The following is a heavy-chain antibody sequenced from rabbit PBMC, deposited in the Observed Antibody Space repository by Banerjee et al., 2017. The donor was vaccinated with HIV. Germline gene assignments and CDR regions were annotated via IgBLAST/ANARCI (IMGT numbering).Heavy chain of an antibody. CDR2: INAVTGKA. V-gene: IGHV1S45*01. D-gene: IGHD8-1*01. J-gene: IGHJ4*01. CDR1: GFPFSNKAV. CDR3: ARDAGSGPYIDGYFTL. Sequence: QEQLEESGGGLVKPEGSLTLTCKASGFPFSNKAVMCWVRQAPGKGLEWIACINAVTGKAVYASWAKGRFTVSKTSSPSVTLQMTSLTVADTATYFCARDAGSGPYIDGYFTLWGPGTLVTVS.